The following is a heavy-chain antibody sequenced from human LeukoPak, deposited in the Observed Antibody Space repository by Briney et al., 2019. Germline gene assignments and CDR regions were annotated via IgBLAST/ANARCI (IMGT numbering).Heavy chain of an antibody. D-gene: IGHD4-11*01. CDR2: INHSGST. CDR1: GGSFSGYY. Sequence: SETLSLTCAVYGGSFSGYYWSWIRQPPGMGLEWIGEINHSGSTNYNPSLKSRVTISVDTSKNQFSLKLSSVTAADTAVYYCAREGYGNYGPPYYYYYYYMDVWGKGTTVTVSS. CDR3: AREGYGNYGPPYYYYYYYMDV. V-gene: IGHV4-34*01. J-gene: IGHJ6*03.